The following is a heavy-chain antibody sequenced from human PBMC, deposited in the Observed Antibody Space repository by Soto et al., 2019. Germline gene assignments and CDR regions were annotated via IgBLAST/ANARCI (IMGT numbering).Heavy chain of an antibody. J-gene: IGHJ4*02. CDR1: GFTFSRNA. D-gene: IGHD6-13*01. Sequence: VQLLESGGGLIQHGGSLRLSCAASGFTFSRNAMSWVRQAPGKGLEWVSVMSGSGGSTYYADSVTGRFTIARNNSKNTLYLQMNSLRAEDTAVYYCAKGYREYSSSWFDYWGQGTLVTVSS. CDR3: AKGYREYSSSWFDY. V-gene: IGHV3-23*01. CDR2: MSGSGGST.